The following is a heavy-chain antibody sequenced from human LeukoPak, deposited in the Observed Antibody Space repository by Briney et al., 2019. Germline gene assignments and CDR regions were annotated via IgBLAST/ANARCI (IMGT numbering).Heavy chain of an antibody. CDR2: ISGSGGST. D-gene: IGHD6-19*01. CDR3: ANLIAVAGTYFDY. V-gene: IGHV3-23*01. J-gene: IGHJ4*02. CDR1: GFTFSSYA. Sequence: QAGGSLRLSCTASGFTFSSYAMSWLRQAPGKGLEWVSAISGSGGSTYYADSVKGRFTISRDNSKNTLYLQMNSLRAEDTAVYYCANLIAVAGTYFDYWGQGTLVTVSS.